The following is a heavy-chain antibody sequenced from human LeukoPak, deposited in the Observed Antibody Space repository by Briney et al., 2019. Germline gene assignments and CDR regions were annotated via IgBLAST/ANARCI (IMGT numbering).Heavy chain of an antibody. CDR1: GFTFSSYS. V-gene: IGHV3-21*01. D-gene: IGHD2-21*01. Sequence: PGGSLRLSCAASGFTFSSYSMNWVRQAPGKGLEWVSSISSSSSYIYYADSVKGRFTISRDNAKNSLYLQMNSLRAEDTAVYYCAKDQEDCGGDCYWNYYMDVWGKGTTVTVSS. CDR3: AKDQEDCGGDCYWNYYMDV. J-gene: IGHJ6*03. CDR2: ISSSSSYI.